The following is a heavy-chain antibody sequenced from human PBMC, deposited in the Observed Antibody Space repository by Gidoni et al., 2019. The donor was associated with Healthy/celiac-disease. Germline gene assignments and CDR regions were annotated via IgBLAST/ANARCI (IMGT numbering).Heavy chain of an antibody. V-gene: IGHV4-34*01. CDR3: ARIRGPYIAARFDY. J-gene: IGHJ4*02. D-gene: IGHD6-6*01. CDR2: INHSGST. CDR1: GGSFSGYY. Sequence: QVQLQQWGAGLLKPSETLSLTCAVYGGSFSGYYWSWIRQPPGKGLEWIGEINHSGSTNYNPSLKSRVTISVDTSKNQFSLKLSSVTAADTAVYYCARIRGPYIAARFDYWGQGTLVTVSS.